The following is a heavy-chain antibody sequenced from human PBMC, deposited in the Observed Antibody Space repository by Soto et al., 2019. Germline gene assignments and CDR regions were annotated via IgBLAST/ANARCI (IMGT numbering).Heavy chain of an antibody. CDR1: GYTFTSYY. J-gene: IGHJ6*02. CDR3: ARDDNRLLDYYYYGMDA. CDR2: INPSGGST. V-gene: IGHV1-46*01. D-gene: IGHD3-22*01. Sequence: ASVKVSCKASGYTFTSYYMHWVRQAPGQGLEWMGIINPSGGSTSYAQKFQGRVTMTRDTSTSTAYMELSSLRSEDTAVYYCARDDNRLLDYYYYGMDAWGQGTTVTVS.